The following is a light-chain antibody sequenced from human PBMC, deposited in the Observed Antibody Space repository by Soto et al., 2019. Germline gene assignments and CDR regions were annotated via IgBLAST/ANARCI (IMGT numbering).Light chain of an antibody. V-gene: IGKV3D-15*01. Sequence: IVLTQSPVPLSLSPGARSTLSCSASQSVSNNHLAWYQQKPGQAPRLLIYGASNMATGIPDRFSGSGSGTDFSLSISSLQSEDFAVYYCQHYNYWPYTFGQGTKVDI. J-gene: IGKJ2*01. CDR1: QSVSNN. CDR2: GAS. CDR3: QHYNYWPYT.